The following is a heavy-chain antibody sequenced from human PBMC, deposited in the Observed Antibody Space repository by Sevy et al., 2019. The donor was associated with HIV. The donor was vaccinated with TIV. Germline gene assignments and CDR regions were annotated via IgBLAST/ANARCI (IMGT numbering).Heavy chain of an antibody. CDR1: GYTFTGYY. D-gene: IGHD2-2*01. CDR3: ARDYIPAAIYDAFDI. Sequence: ASVKVSCKASGYTFTGYYMHWVRQAPGQGLEWMGWINPNSGGTNYAQKFQGRVTMTRDTSISTAYLELSRRRSDDKALYYCARDYIPAAIYDAFDIWGQGTMVTVSS. J-gene: IGHJ3*02. CDR2: INPNSGGT. V-gene: IGHV1-2*02.